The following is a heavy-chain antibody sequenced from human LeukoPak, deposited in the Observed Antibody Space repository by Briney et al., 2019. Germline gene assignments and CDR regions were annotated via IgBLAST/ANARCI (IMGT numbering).Heavy chain of an antibody. J-gene: IGHJ5*02. V-gene: IGHV3-7*01. CDR2: IKEDGSEK. D-gene: IGHD3-22*01. CDR1: GFTFSRSW. Sequence: PGGSLRLSCAASGFTFSRSWMSWVRQAPGKGLEWVANIKEDGSEKCYVEPVKGRFSISRDNAKNSLYLQMNSLRVEDTAVYYCTRGRLTMTWGQGTLVTVSS. CDR3: TRGRLTMT.